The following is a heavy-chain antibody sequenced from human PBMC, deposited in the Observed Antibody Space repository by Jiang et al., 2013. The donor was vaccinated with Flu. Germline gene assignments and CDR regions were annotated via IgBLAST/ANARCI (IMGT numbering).Heavy chain of an antibody. Sequence: GREVKKPGSSVKVSCKASGDTFSNSVIAWVRQAPGQGLEWMGGVIPIYGTANYAEKLQGRVTITADVSTNTGYMELRSLRSEDTAVYYCARGNNYGMGYYYYAMDIWGNGTTVTVSS. CDR3: ARGNNYGMGYYYYAMDI. CDR1: GDTFSNSV. V-gene: IGHV1-69*01. J-gene: IGHJ6*04. CDR2: VIPIYGTA. D-gene: IGHD5-18*01.